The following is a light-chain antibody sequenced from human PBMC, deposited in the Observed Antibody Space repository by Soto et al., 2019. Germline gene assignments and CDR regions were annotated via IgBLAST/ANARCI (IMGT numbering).Light chain of an antibody. Sequence: EIVVTQSPCTLSSSVGERASLSCRASQSVSSSYLAWYQQKPGQAPRLLIYGASSRATGIPDRFSGSGSGTDFTLTISRLEPEDFAVYYCQQYGSSPPCTFGQGTKVDIK. CDR1: QSVSSSY. J-gene: IGKJ1*01. CDR2: GAS. CDR3: QQYGSSPPCT. V-gene: IGKV3-20*01.